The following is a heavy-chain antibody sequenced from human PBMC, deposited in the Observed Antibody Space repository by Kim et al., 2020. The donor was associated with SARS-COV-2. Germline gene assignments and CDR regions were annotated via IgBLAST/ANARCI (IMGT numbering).Heavy chain of an antibody. J-gene: IGHJ3*02. V-gene: IGHV4-39*01. CDR3: ASPREPYYDILTGYYHDAFDI. D-gene: IGHD3-9*01. Sequence: SETLSLTCTVSGGSISSSSYYWGWIRQPPGKGLEWIGSIYYSGSTYYNPSLKSRVTISVDTSKNQFSLKLSSVTAADTAVYYCASPREPYYDILTGYYHDAFDIWGQGTMVTVSS. CDR1: GGSISSSSYY. CDR2: IYYSGST.